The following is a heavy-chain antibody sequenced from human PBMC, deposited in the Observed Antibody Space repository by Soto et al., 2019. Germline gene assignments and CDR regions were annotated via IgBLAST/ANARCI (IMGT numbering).Heavy chain of an antibody. J-gene: IGHJ6*02. D-gene: IGHD2-2*01. Sequence: QVQLVESGGGVVQPGRSLRLSCAASGFTFSSYGMHWVRQAPGKGLEWVAVISYDGSNKYYADSVKGRFTISRDNSKNAXXLQRNSLRAEDTAGYYCAKDLSPRLQLLYYYGMDVWGQGTPVTVSS. CDR3: AKDLSPRLQLLYYYGMDV. V-gene: IGHV3-30*18. CDR2: ISYDGSNK. CDR1: GFTFSSYG.